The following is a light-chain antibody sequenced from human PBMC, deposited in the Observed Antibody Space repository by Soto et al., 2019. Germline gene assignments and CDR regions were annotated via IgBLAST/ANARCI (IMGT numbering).Light chain of an antibody. CDR1: NSDVGGYNY. V-gene: IGLV2-11*01. Sequence: QSVLTQPRSVSGSPGQSVTISCTGTNSDVGGYNYVSWYQQHPGEAPKFMIYDVSKRPSGVPDRFSGSKSGNTASLTISGLQAEDEADYYCCSYAGSYSYVFGTGTQLTVL. CDR3: CSYAGSYSYV. J-gene: IGLJ1*01. CDR2: DVS.